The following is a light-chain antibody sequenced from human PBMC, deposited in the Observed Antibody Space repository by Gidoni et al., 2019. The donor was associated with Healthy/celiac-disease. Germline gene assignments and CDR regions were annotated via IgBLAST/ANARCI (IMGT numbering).Light chain of an antibody. CDR1: QGISSY. CDR2: SAS. J-gene: IGKJ1*01. V-gene: IGKV1D-43*01. CDR3: QQYYSTPWT. Sequence: AIRMTQSPFSLSASVGDRVTITCWASQGISSYLAWYQQKPAKAPKLFIYSASSLQSGVPSRFSGSGSGTDYTLTISSLQPEDFATYYCQQYYSTPWTFGQGTKVEIK.